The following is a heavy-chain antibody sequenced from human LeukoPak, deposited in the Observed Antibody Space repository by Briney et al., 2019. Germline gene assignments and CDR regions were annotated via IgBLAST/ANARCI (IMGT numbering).Heavy chain of an antibody. J-gene: IGHJ4*02. CDR2: ISYDGSNK. D-gene: IGHD3-22*01. CDR3: ARDYEGSSGYYEGFDY. CDR1: GFTFSSYA. V-gene: IGHV3-30-3*01. Sequence: PGGSLRLSCAASGFTFSSYAMHWVHQAPGKGLEWVAVISYDGSNKYYADSVKGRFTISRDNSKNTLYLQMNSLRAEDTAVYYCARDYEGSSGYYEGFDYWGQGTLVTVSS.